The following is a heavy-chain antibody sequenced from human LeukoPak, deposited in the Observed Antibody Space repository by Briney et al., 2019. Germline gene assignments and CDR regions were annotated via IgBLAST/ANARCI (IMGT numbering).Heavy chain of an antibody. D-gene: IGHD3-10*01. V-gene: IGHV4-59*01. Sequence: SETLSLTCTVSGGSIRSYYWNWIRQPPGKGLEWIGYIYYSGSTNYNPSLKSRVTISVDTSKNQFSLKLSSVTAADTAVYYCARGVTMVRGVIIPNWFDPWGQGTLVTVSS. CDR3: ARGVTMVRGVIIPNWFDP. J-gene: IGHJ5*02. CDR1: GGSIRSYY. CDR2: IYYSGST.